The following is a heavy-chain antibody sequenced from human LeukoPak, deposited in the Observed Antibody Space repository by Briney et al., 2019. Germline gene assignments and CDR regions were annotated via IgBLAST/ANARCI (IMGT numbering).Heavy chain of an antibody. CDR1: GFTFSSYD. D-gene: IGHD2/OR15-2a*01. Sequence: PGGSLGLSCVASGFTFSSYDMNWVRQAPGKGLEWVAVISKDGGDKNYADSVKGRFTISRDNPKKSLFLQMKSLRDEDTAVYYCARVEVDINSECPVHAWGQGTLVTVSS. CDR3: ARVEVDINSECPVHA. J-gene: IGHJ5*02. CDR2: ISKDGGDK. V-gene: IGHV3-30*03.